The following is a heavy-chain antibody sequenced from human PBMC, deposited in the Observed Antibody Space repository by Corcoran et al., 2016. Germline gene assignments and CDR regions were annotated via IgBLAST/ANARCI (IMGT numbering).Heavy chain of an antibody. CDR3: AGRLLGASIVAYHYGIDV. CDR2: IIPIFGTT. CDR1: GGTFSSNG. D-gene: IGHD2-15*01. J-gene: IGHJ6*02. Sequence: QVQLVQSGAEVKKPGSSVKVSCKASGGTFSSNGISWVRQAPGQGLEWMGEIIPIFGTTKYAQKFQGRVTITADEVTSTAYMELSSLRSEDTAVAYCAGRLLGASIVAYHYGIDVWGQGTTVTVSS. V-gene: IGHV1-69*01.